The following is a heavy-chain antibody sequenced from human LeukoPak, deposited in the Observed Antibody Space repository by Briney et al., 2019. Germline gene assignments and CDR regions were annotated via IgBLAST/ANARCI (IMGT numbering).Heavy chain of an antibody. Sequence: SETLSLTCAVSGYSISSGDYWGWIRQPPGKGLEWIGSIYHSGSTYYNPSLKSRVTISVDTSKNQFSLKLSSVTAADTAVYYCARNLTVPRHDAFDIWGQGTMVTVSS. V-gene: IGHV4-38-2*01. CDR2: IYHSGST. J-gene: IGHJ3*02. CDR3: ARNLTVPRHDAFDI. D-gene: IGHD6-6*01. CDR1: GYSISSGDY.